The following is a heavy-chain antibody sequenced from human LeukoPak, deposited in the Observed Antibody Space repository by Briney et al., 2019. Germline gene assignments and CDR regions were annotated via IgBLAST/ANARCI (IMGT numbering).Heavy chain of an antibody. D-gene: IGHD4-11*01. CDR2: ITHSGIT. J-gene: IGHJ4*02. Sequence: PSETLSLTCAVYGGSFSDYYWSWVRQPPGKGLEWIGDITHSGITNYNPSLKSRVTISVDTSKNQFSLKLTSVAAADTAVYYCARSDYSNYAYYFDYWGQGTLVTVSS. V-gene: IGHV4-34*03. CDR3: ARSDYSNYAYYFDY. CDR1: GGSFSDYY.